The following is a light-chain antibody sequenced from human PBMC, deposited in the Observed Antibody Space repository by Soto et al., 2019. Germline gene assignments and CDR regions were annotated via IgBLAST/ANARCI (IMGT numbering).Light chain of an antibody. CDR1: SSDVGTYNR. CDR2: EVS. V-gene: IGLV2-18*02. J-gene: IGLJ2*01. CDR3: SSHTSSSTLV. Sequence: QSALTQPPSVSGSPGQSVTISCTGTSSDVGTYNRVSWYQQSPGTAPKLMIYEVSNRPSGVPDRFSGSKSGNTASLTISGLQAEDEADYYCSSHTSSSTLVFGGGTKLTVL.